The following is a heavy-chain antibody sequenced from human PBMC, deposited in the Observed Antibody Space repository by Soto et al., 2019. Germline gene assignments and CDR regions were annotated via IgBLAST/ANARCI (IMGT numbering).Heavy chain of an antibody. CDR2: MHPNSGIT. J-gene: IGHJ4*02. V-gene: IGHV1-8*01. CDR3: AVGFRSGWVFDY. D-gene: IGHD6-19*01. Sequence: QVQLVQSGAEVKKPGASVKVSCKASGYTFTSSDISWVRQATGQGLEWLGWMHPNSGITGYTQKFQGRVTMTRNTSISTAYTELSSLRSEDTAVYYCAVGFRSGWVFDYWGQGALVTVSS. CDR1: GYTFTSSD.